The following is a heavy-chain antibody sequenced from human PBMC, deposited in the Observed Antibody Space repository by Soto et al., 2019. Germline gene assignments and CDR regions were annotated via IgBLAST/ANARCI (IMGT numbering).Heavy chain of an antibody. CDR2: ISSSGGST. CDR3: AKAQGGSYFDY. Sequence: PXGSLILSCAASGFTFSSNAMSWVRQAPGKGLEWVSGISSSGGSTYYADSVKGRFTISRDNSKNMLYLQMNNLRAEDTAVYYCAKAQGGSYFDYWGQGTLVTVSS. D-gene: IGHD2-15*01. V-gene: IGHV3-23*01. J-gene: IGHJ4*02. CDR1: GFTFSSNA.